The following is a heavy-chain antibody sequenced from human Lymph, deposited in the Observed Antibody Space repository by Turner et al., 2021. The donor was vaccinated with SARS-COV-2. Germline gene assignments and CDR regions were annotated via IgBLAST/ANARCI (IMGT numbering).Heavy chain of an antibody. D-gene: IGHD6-19*01. CDR1: ANTFTGYY. Sequence: QVRLVLSGAVVKKPGASVIVSCKASANTFTGYYMHWVQQAPGQGLEWKGWINPNSSGTSYGQKFQGRVTMTRDTSSSKAYMELSRLRYDDTAEYYCVRGESRAVAGTQYFDYWGQGTLVTVSS. CDR2: INPNSSGT. V-gene: IGHV1-2*02. CDR3: VRGESRAVAGTQYFDY. J-gene: IGHJ4*02.